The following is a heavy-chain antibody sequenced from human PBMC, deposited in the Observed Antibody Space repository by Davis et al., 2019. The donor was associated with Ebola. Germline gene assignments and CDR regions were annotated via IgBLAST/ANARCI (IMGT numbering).Heavy chain of an antibody. CDR2: SHYSGST. CDR3: ARPHDDYYGMDV. D-gene: IGHD1-1*01. J-gene: IGHJ6*04. Sequence: SETLSLTCTVSGGSVSSGSYYWSWIRQPPGQGLEWIGSSHYSGSTYYNPSLKSRVTISVNTSKNQFSLKLSSVTAADTAGYYCARPHDDYYGMDVWGKGTTVTVSS. V-gene: IGHV4-39*01. CDR1: GGSVSSGSYY.